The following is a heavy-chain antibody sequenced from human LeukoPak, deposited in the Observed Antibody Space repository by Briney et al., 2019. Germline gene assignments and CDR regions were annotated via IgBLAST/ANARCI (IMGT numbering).Heavy chain of an antibody. V-gene: IGHV4-34*01. Sequence: SETLSLTCAVSGGSFSGYYWSWIRQPPGKGLEWIGEINHSGSTNYNPSLKSRVTISVDTSKNQFSLKLSSVTAADTAVYYCARERGRWERRTIDYWGQGTLVTVSS. J-gene: IGHJ4*02. CDR3: ARERGRWERRTIDY. D-gene: IGHD1-1*01. CDR2: INHSGST. CDR1: GGSFSGYY.